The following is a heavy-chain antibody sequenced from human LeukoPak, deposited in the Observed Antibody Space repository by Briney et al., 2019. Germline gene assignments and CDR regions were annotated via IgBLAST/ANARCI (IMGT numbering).Heavy chain of an antibody. D-gene: IGHD3-9*01. V-gene: IGHV3-7*01. CDR2: IKQDGSEK. Sequence: GGSLSLSCAASGFTFSSYWMSWVRQAPGKGLEWVANIKQDGSEKYYVDSVKGRFTISRDNAKNSLYLQMNSLRAEDTAVYYCARVRDILTGYLTYYFDYWGQGTLVTVSS. CDR3: ARVRDILTGYLTYYFDY. CDR1: GFTFSSYW. J-gene: IGHJ4*02.